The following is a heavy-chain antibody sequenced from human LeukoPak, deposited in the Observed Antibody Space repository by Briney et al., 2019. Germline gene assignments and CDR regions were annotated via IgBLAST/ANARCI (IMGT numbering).Heavy chain of an antibody. Sequence: GGSLRLSCAASGFTFSSYAMHWVRQAPGKGLEWVAVISYDGSNKYYADSVKGRFTISRDNSKNTLYLQMNSLRAEGTAVYYCARDEWLGRSIAARDCYYGMDVWGQGTTVTVSS. CDR2: ISYDGSNK. D-gene: IGHD6-6*01. CDR1: GFTFSSYA. V-gene: IGHV3-30-3*01. CDR3: ARDEWLGRSIAARDCYYGMDV. J-gene: IGHJ6*02.